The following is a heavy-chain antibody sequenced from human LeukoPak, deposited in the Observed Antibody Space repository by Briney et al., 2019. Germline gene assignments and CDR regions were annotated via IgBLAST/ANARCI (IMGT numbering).Heavy chain of an antibody. D-gene: IGHD3-22*01. J-gene: IGHJ3*02. Sequence: GGSLRLSCAASGFTISSYAMSWVRQAPGKGLEWVSAISGSGGGTYYADSVKGRFTISRDNSKNTLYLQMNSLRAEDTAVYYCAKGGTYYYDSSGYYRDAFDIWGQGTMVTVSS. CDR1: GFTISSYA. CDR3: AKGGTYYYDSSGYYRDAFDI. CDR2: ISGSGGGT. V-gene: IGHV3-23*01.